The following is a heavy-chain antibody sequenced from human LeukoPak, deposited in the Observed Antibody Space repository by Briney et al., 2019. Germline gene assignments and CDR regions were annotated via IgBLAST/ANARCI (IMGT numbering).Heavy chain of an antibody. D-gene: IGHD6-19*01. CDR1: GGSISTYY. V-gene: IGHV4-59*12. Sequence: PSETLSLTCTLSGGSISTYYWSWIRQPPGKGLEWIGYIYHSGSTNYNPSLKSRVTISVDTSKNQFSLKLSSVTAADTAVYYCARGRISQWLVRFDYWGQGTLVTVSS. CDR2: IYHSGST. CDR3: ARGRISQWLVRFDY. J-gene: IGHJ4*02.